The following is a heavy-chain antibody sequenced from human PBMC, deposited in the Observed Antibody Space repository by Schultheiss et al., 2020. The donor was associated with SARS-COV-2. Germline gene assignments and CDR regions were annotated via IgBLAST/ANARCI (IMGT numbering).Heavy chain of an antibody. D-gene: IGHD3-3*01. CDR1: GGSISSYY. Sequence: SETLSLTCTVSGGSISSYYWSWIRQPAGKGLEWIGRIYTSGSTNYNPSLKSRVTISVDTSKNQFSLKLSSVTAADTAVYYCARGAYYDFWSGSPFDYWGQGTLVTVSS. J-gene: IGHJ4*02. V-gene: IGHV4-4*07. CDR3: ARGAYYDFWSGSPFDY. CDR2: IYTSGST.